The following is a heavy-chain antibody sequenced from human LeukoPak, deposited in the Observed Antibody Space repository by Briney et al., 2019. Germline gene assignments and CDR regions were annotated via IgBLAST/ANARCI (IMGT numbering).Heavy chain of an antibody. CDR3: ARNVGYCSSTSCRNWFDP. V-gene: IGHV3-33*01. J-gene: IGHJ5*02. Sequence: GGSLRLSCAASGFTFSSYGMHWVRQAPGKGLEWVAVIWYDGSNKYYADSVKGRFTISRDNSKNTLYLQMNSLRAEDTAVYYCARNVGYCSSTSCRNWFDPWGQGTLVTVSS. CDR1: GFTFSSYG. D-gene: IGHD2-2*01. CDR2: IWYDGSNK.